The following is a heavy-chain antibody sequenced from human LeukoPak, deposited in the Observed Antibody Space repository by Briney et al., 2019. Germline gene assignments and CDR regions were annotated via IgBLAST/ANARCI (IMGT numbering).Heavy chain of an antibody. Sequence: SETLSLTCTVSEASISGYYWSWIGQPPGKGLEWIGSIHFSGSTNYNPSLRSRVTISVDTSKNQLSLKLSSVTAADTAVYYCARDLGGIYFDYWGQGTLVTVSS. CDR2: IHFSGST. D-gene: IGHD1-26*01. V-gene: IGHV4-59*01. CDR3: ARDLGGIYFDY. J-gene: IGHJ4*02. CDR1: EASISGYY.